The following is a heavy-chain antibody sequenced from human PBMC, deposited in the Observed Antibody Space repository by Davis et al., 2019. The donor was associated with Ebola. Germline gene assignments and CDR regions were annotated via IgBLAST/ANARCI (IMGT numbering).Heavy chain of an antibody. V-gene: IGHV3-33*01. CDR2: IWHDGSNK. D-gene: IGHD2-2*01. J-gene: IGHJ4*02. CDR1: VFLFSSYG. Sequence: PGGSLRLSCAASVFLFSSYGLHWVRQAPGKGLQWVALIWHDGSNKYYADSVKGRFTISRDNSKNTLYLQMNSLRADDTAVYYCARSSYQPDYWGQGTLVTVSS. CDR3: ARSSYQPDY.